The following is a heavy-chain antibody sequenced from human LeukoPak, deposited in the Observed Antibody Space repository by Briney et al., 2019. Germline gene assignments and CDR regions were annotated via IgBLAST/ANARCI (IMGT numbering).Heavy chain of an antibody. CDR2: IKDDGSDK. Sequence: GGSLRLSCAASGFTFSAYWMSWVRQAPGKGLEWVANIKDDGSDKYYVDSVKGRFTISRDNAKNSLYLQMNSLRAEDTAVYYCARDLRTDSSFSPFDYWGQGTLVTVSS. CDR3: ARDLRTDSSFSPFDY. CDR1: GFTFSAYW. J-gene: IGHJ4*02. V-gene: IGHV3-7*01. D-gene: IGHD3/OR15-3a*01.